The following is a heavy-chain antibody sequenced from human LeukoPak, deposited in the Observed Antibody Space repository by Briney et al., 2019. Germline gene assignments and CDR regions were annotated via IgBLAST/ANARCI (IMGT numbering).Heavy chain of an antibody. CDR2: INPISGGT. D-gene: IGHD1-26*01. J-gene: IGHJ4*02. Sequence: ASVKVSCKASGYTFTGYYMHWVRQAPGQGLEWMGWINPISGGTNYAQSFQGRVTMTRDTSLNTAYMEVSRLRSDDTAVYYCARDDGHYDYWGQGTPVTVSS. CDR1: GYTFTGYY. CDR3: ARDDGHYDY. V-gene: IGHV1-2*02.